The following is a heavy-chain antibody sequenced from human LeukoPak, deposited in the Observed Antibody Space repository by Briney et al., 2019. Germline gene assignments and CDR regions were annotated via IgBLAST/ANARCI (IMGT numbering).Heavy chain of an antibody. Sequence: SETLSLTCAVYGGPFSSYYWSWIRQPPGKGLEWIGYIYYSGSTNYNPSLKSRVTISVDTSKNQFSLKLSSVTAADTAVYYCARGSGSYDPWGQGTLVTVSS. CDR1: GGPFSSYY. CDR3: ARGSGSYDP. V-gene: IGHV4-59*01. J-gene: IGHJ5*02. D-gene: IGHD1-26*01. CDR2: IYYSGST.